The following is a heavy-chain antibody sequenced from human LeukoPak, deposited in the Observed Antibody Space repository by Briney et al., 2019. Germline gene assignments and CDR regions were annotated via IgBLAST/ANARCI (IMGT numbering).Heavy chain of an antibody. CDR2: ISDSGTIT. CDR3: ARAHTSSCNGGPCPFFLDF. Sequence: GGSLRLSCAASGFAFSSQAMGWVRQAPGKGLEWVSVISDSGTITYYADSVKGRFTISRDNSKNTLFLHMNSLTAADTAVYYCARAHTSSCNGGPCPFFLDFWGQGTLVTVSS. CDR1: GFAFSSQA. V-gene: IGHV3-23*01. D-gene: IGHD2/OR15-2a*01. J-gene: IGHJ4*02.